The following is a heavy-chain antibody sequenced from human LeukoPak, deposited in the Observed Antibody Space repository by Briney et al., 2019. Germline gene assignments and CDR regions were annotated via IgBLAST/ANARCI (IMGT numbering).Heavy chain of an antibody. CDR2: IKQEGSEK. CDR1: GFTFSSYW. V-gene: IGHV3-7*01. J-gene: IGHJ4*02. D-gene: IGHD3-16*02. Sequence: QPGGSLRLSCAASGFTFSSYWMSWVRQAPGKGLEGVANIKQEGSEKYYVDAAKGRFIISRDNAKNSLYLQMNSLRAEDTAVYYCARDGDYDYVWGSYRYPPFDYWGQGTLVTVSS. CDR3: ARDGDYDYVWGSYRYPPFDY.